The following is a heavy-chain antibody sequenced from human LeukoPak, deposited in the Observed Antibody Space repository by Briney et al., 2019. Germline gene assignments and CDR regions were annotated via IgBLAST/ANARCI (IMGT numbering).Heavy chain of an antibody. CDR1: GFTVSSNY. Sequence: GGSLRLSCAASGFTVSSNYMSWVRQAPGKGLEWVSVIYSGGSTYYADSVKGRFTISRDNSKNTLYLQMNSLRAEDTAVYYCAKDQYDYVWGSYPQGYWGQGTLVTVSS. J-gene: IGHJ4*02. V-gene: IGHV3-66*01. D-gene: IGHD3-16*02. CDR2: IYSGGST. CDR3: AKDQYDYVWGSYPQGY.